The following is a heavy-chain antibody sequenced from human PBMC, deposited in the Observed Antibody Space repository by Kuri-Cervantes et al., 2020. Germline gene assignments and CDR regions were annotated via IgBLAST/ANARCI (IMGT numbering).Heavy chain of an antibody. V-gene: IGHV3-48*02. CDR2: ISSSSSTI. CDR1: GFTFSSYS. Sequence: GGSLRLSCAASGFTFSSYSMNWVRQAPGKGLEWVSYISSSSSTIYYADSVKGRFTISRDNAKNSLYLQMNSLRDEDTAVYYCARGGKHNVLTGFPVIRHYGMDVWGQGTTVTVSS. D-gene: IGHD3-9*01. CDR3: ARGGKHNVLTGFPVIRHYGMDV. J-gene: IGHJ6*02.